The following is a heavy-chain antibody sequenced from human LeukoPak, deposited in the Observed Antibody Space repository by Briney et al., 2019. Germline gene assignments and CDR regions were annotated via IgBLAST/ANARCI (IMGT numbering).Heavy chain of an antibody. CDR1: GGSISSSSYY. Sequence: SETLSLTCTVSGGSISSSSYYWGWIRQPPGKGLEWIGSIYYSGSTYYNPSLKSRVTISVDTSKNQFSLKLSSVTAADTAVYYCARELTVVKYYFDYWGQGTLVTVSS. D-gene: IGHD4-23*01. J-gene: IGHJ4*02. V-gene: IGHV4-39*07. CDR2: IYYSGST. CDR3: ARELTVVKYYFDY.